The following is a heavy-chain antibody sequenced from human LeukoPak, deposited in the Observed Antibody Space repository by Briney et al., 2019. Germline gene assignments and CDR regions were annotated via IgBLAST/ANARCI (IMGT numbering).Heavy chain of an antibody. V-gene: IGHV3-23*01. CDR2: ITSSGTGT. CDR1: GLTFNIYA. CDR3: AKDRPNYYDSSGHYYRRNGDY. Sequence: GGSLRLSCAPSGLTFNIYAMIWVRQAPGKGLEWVSSITSSGTGTFHADSVKGRFTISRDNSESTLYLQVNSLRAEDTAVYYCAKDRPNYYDSSGHYYRRNGDYWGQGTLVTVSS. D-gene: IGHD3-22*01. J-gene: IGHJ4*02.